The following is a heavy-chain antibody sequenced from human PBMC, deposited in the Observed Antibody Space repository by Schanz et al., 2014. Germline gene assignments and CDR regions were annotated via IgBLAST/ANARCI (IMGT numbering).Heavy chain of an antibody. V-gene: IGHV3-33*01. CDR3: ARDGDFDY. CDR2: IWYDGSNE. CDR1: GFTFSNHG. Sequence: QVQLVESGGGVVQPGRSLRLSCAASGFTFSNHGMHWVRQSPGKGLEWVALIWYDGSNEYYADSVKGRFTISRDNSKNTLCLQMSSLRAEDTAVYYCARDGDFDYWGQGTLVTVSS. J-gene: IGHJ4*02.